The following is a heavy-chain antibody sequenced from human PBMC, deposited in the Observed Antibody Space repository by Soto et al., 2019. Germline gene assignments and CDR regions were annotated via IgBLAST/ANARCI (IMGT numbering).Heavy chain of an antibody. Sequence: ASVKVSCKASGYTFTSYAMHWVRQAPGQRLEWMGWINAGNGNTKYSQKFQGRVTITRDTSASTAYMELSSLRSEDTAVYYCARGGWQYYDSSGYVPGMEVLGQGTTVTVSS. V-gene: IGHV1-3*01. D-gene: IGHD3-22*01. CDR1: GYTFTSYA. J-gene: IGHJ6*01. CDR3: ARGGWQYYDSSGYVPGMEV. CDR2: INAGNGNT.